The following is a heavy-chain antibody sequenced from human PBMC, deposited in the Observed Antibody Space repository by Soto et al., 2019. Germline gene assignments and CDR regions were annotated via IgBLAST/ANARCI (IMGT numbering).Heavy chain of an antibody. Sequence: ASVKVSCKASGYTFTSYDINWVRQATGQGLEWMGWMNPNSGNTGYAQKFQGRVTMTRNTSISTAYMELSSLRSEDTAVYYCARVTANDIDIDYWGQGTLVTVSS. D-gene: IGHD3-9*01. CDR3: ARVTANDIDIDY. CDR2: MNPNSGNT. V-gene: IGHV1-8*01. CDR1: GYTFTSYD. J-gene: IGHJ4*02.